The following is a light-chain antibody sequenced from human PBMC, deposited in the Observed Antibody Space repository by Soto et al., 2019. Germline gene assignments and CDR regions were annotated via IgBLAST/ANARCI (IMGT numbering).Light chain of an antibody. Sequence: DIHMTHSPSTLSASVGDRITITCRASQSISSWLAWYQQKPGKAPKLLIYKASTLESGVPSNFSGSGSGTEFTLTISSLQPEDFATYYCQQYNSYPWTFGQGTKV. J-gene: IGKJ1*01. CDR3: QQYNSYPWT. V-gene: IGKV1-5*03. CDR2: KAS. CDR1: QSISSW.